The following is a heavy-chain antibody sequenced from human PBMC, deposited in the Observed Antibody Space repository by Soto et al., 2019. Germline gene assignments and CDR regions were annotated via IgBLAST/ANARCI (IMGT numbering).Heavy chain of an antibody. V-gene: IGHV1-69*01. Sequence: QVQLVQSGAEVKKPGSSVKVSCKASGGTFSSHAISWVRQAPGQGLEWMGGIIPIFGTANYAQKFQGRVTITADESTSTAYMELSSLRSEDTAVYYCARDRRDSYNFRVDYFDYWGQGTLVTVSS. D-gene: IGHD3-3*01. CDR2: IIPIFGTA. J-gene: IGHJ4*02. CDR1: GGTFSSHA. CDR3: ARDRRDSYNFRVDYFDY.